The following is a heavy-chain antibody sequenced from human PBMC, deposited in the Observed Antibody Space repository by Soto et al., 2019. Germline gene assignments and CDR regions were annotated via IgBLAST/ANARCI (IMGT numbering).Heavy chain of an antibody. Sequence: SQTLSLTCVISGDSVSNNGATWNWIRQSPSRGLEWLGRAYYRSRWIYDYAMSVKSRISINPDTSKNQVSLQLNSVTPADTAVYYCASPITMVRARGQFDYWGQGTLVTVSS. CDR2: AYYRSRWIY. CDR1: GDSVSNNGAT. V-gene: IGHV6-1*01. J-gene: IGHJ4*01. CDR3: ASPITMVRARGQFDY. D-gene: IGHD3-10*01.